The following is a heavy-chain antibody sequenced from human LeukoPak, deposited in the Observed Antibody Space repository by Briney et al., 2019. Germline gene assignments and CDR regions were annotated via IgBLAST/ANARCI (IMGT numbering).Heavy chain of an antibody. V-gene: IGHV3-7*03. CDR1: ALIFSGHR. D-gene: IGHD1-14*01. Sequence: GESLRLSCEASALIFSGHRLNWVRETPWKGLEWVANMGQDGTREYSADFVKGRFTISRDNAKSSLYLQMNSLRVEDTAVYYCARQGTTYDYWGQGTVVTVSS. J-gene: IGHJ4*02. CDR2: MGQDGTRE. CDR3: ARQGTTYDY.